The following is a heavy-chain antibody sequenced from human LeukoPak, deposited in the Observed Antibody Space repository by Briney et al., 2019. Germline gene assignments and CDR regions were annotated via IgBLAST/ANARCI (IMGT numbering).Heavy chain of an antibody. V-gene: IGHV3-23*01. CDR1: GFTFNIYS. J-gene: IGHJ4*02. Sequence: PGGSLRLSCAASGFTFNIYSMSWVRQAPGKGLEWVSAISCSGGSTYYADSVKGRFTISRDNSKNTLYLQMNSLRAEDTAVYYCAKLYRAVTGMFFDYWGQGTMVTVSS. CDR3: AKLYRAVTGMFFDY. D-gene: IGHD6-19*01. CDR2: ISCSGGST.